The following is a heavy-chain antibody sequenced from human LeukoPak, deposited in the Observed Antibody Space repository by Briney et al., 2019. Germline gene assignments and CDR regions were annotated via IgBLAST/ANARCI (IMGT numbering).Heavy chain of an antibody. Sequence: SETLSLTCTVSGGSISTYYWSWIRQPPGKGLEYIGYIYDSGSTYYSPSLKSRVTISLDTSRNQFSLELNSVTAADTAVYYCAKSNGYGLVDIWGQGTMVTVSS. CDR3: AKSNGYGLVDI. J-gene: IGHJ3*02. V-gene: IGHV4-59*08. D-gene: IGHD3-10*01. CDR2: IYDSGST. CDR1: GGSISTYY.